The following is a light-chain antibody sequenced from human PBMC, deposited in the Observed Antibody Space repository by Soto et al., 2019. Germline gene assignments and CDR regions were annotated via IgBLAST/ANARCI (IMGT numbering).Light chain of an antibody. J-gene: IGKJ5*01. Sequence: EIVMTQSPATLSLSPGERATLSCRASQSVSGNLAWYQQKPGQAPRLLIYGAAKRTSGTPDRFSGTGSETEFTLTISSLQSEDFAFYYCQQYNNWPPYTFGQGTRLEIK. CDR3: QQYNNWPPYT. V-gene: IGKV3D-15*01. CDR1: QSVSGN. CDR2: GAA.